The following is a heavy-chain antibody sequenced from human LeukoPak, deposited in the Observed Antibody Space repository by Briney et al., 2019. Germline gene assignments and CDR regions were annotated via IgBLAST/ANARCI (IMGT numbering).Heavy chain of an antibody. J-gene: IGHJ4*02. Sequence: RASVKVSCKASGGTFSSYAISWVRQAPGQGLEWMGGIIPIFGTANYAQKFQGRVTITADESTSTAYMELSSLRSEDTAVYYCARGGTTGTTSSAYWGQGTLVTVSS. D-gene: IGHD1-1*01. CDR1: GGTFSSYA. CDR3: ARGGTTGTTSSAY. V-gene: IGHV1-69*13. CDR2: IIPIFGTA.